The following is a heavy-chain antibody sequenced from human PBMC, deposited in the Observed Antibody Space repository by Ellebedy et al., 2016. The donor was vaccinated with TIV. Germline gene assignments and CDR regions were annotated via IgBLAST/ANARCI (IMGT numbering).Heavy chain of an antibody. Sequence: GESLKISCAASGFTFSSYAMSWVRQAPGKGLEWVSAISGSGGSTYSADSVKGRFTISRDNSKNTLYLQMNSLRAEDTAVYYCAKGEWLSDYWGQGTLVTVSS. CDR1: GFTFSSYA. CDR3: AKGEWLSDY. J-gene: IGHJ4*02. CDR2: ISGSGGST. V-gene: IGHV3-23*01. D-gene: IGHD6-19*01.